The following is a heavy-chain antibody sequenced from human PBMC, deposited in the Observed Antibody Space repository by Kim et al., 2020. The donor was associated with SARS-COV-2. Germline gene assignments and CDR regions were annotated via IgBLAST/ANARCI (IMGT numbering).Heavy chain of an antibody. V-gene: IGHV6-1*01. Sequence: SQTLSLTCAISGDSVSSNSAAWNWIRQSPSRGLEWLGRTYYRSKWYNDYAVSVKSRITINPDTSKNQFSLQLNSVTPEDTAVYYCARDSPLRAYYYGSGSYYNALDYWGQGTLVTVSS. CDR1: GDSVSSNSAA. CDR2: TYYRSKWYN. D-gene: IGHD3-10*01. J-gene: IGHJ4*02. CDR3: ARDSPLRAYYYGSGSYYNALDY.